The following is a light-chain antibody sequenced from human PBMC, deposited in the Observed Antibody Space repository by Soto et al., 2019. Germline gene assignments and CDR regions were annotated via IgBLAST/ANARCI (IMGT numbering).Light chain of an antibody. CDR1: SSDVGDYNY. J-gene: IGLJ1*01. Sequence: QSVLTQPASVSGSPGQSITISCTGTSSDVGDYNYVSWYQQHPGKAPKLMIYEVTNRPSGVSNRFSGSKSGNTVSLIISGLQAEDESDYYCSSYTSRSTPMVFGTGTRSPS. CDR2: EVT. CDR3: SSYTSRSTPMV. V-gene: IGLV2-14*01.